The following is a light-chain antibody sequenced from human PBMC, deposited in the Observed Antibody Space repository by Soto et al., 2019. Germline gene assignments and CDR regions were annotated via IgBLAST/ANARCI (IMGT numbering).Light chain of an antibody. CDR3: FSYTSSGTYV. CDR2: EVS. CDR1: ISDVGNYKY. Sequence: QSVLTQPASVYGSPGQSITISCTGTISDVGNYKYVSWYQQHPGKAPKLMIYEVSNRSSGVFNRFSCSKSGNTASLTISGLQAEDETDYYCFSYTSSGTYVFGTGTKVTVL. V-gene: IGLV2-14*01. J-gene: IGLJ1*01.